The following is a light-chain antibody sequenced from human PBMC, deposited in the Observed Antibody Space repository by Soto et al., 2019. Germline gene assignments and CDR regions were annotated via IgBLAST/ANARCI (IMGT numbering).Light chain of an antibody. Sequence: EIVLTQSPGTLSLSPGERATLSCRASQSVSSSYLAWYQQQPGQAPRLLIYGTSSRATAMPDRFSGSGSGTDFTLTISRLEPDDFAVYYCQQYGSSSWTFGQGTKVEIK. CDR1: QSVSSSY. V-gene: IGKV3-20*01. CDR2: GTS. J-gene: IGKJ1*01. CDR3: QQYGSSSWT.